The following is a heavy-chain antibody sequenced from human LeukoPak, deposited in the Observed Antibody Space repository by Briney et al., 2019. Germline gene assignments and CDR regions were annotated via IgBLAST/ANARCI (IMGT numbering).Heavy chain of an antibody. V-gene: IGHV1-2*02. Sequence: ASVKVSCKASGYTFTGYYMHWVRQAPGQGLEWMGWINPNSGGTNYAQKFQGRVTMTRDTSISTAYMELSRLRSDDTAVYYCARSRDSSGYYYGDDAFDIWGQGTMVTVSS. CDR3: ARSRDSSGYYYGDDAFDI. J-gene: IGHJ3*02. D-gene: IGHD3-22*01. CDR2: INPNSGGT. CDR1: GYTFTGYY.